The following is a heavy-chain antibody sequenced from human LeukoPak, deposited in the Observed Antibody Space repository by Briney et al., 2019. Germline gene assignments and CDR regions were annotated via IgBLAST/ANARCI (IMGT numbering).Heavy chain of an antibody. V-gene: IGHV4-4*07. D-gene: IGHD3-10*01. CDR2: IYTSGRT. Sequence: SETLSLTCTVSGGSISSYYWSWIRQPAGKGREWIGRIYTSGRTNYNPSLKSRVTMSVDTSKNQFSLKLSSVTAADTAVYYCAGFYRSGRDNWFDPWGQGTLVTVSS. CDR1: GGSISSYY. CDR3: AGFYRSGRDNWFDP. J-gene: IGHJ5*02.